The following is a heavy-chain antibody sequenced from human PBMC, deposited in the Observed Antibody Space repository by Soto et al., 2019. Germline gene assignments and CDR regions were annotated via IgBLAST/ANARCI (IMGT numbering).Heavy chain of an antibody. D-gene: IGHD2-21*01. Sequence: PTLVNPTQTLTLTCTFSGFSLSTSGMCVSWIRQPPGKALEWLARIDWDDDKYYSTSLKTRLTISKGTSKNQVVLTMTNMDPVDTATYYCARDSDALYYYYDGMDVWGQGTTVPVSS. CDR3: ARDSDALYYYYDGMDV. CDR1: GFSLSTSGMC. CDR2: IDWDDDK. V-gene: IGHV2-70*11. J-gene: IGHJ6*02.